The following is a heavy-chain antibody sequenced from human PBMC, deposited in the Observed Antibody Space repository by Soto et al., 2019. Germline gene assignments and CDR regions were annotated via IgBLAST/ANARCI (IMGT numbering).Heavy chain of an antibody. V-gene: IGHV3-48*02. D-gene: IGHD3-3*01. CDR3: ARESRFLEWLSLNWFDP. Sequence: GGSLRLSCAASGFTFSSYSMNWVRQAPGKGLEWVSYISSSSSTIYYADSVKGRFTISRDNAKNSLYLQMNSLRDEDTAVYYCARESRFLEWLSLNWFDPWGQGILVTGSS. J-gene: IGHJ5*02. CDR2: ISSSSSTI. CDR1: GFTFSSYS.